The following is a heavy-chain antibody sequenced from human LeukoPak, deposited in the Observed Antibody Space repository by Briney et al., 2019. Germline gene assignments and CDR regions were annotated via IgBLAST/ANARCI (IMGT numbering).Heavy chain of an antibody. Sequence: SVKVSCKASGYTFIPSGISWVRQAPGQGLEWMGWISTYNGNTKYPQKVQGRVTLTTDTSTSTAYMELRSLRSDDTAVYYCVRELDHLDYWGQGTLVTVSS. CDR2: ISTYNGNT. J-gene: IGHJ4*02. V-gene: IGHV1-18*01. D-gene: IGHD1-1*01. CDR1: GYTFIPSG. CDR3: VRELDHLDY.